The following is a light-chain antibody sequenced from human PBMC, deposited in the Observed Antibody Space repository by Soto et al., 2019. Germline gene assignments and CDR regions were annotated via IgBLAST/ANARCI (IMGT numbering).Light chain of an antibody. CDR3: SLYTSGSTYV. CDR2: EVS. CDR1: SSDVGAYNY. V-gene: IGLV2-14*01. Sequence: HSALTQPASVSGSPGQSITISCTGTSSDVGAYNYVSWYQQHPGKAPKFMIYEVSNRPSGVSNRFSGSKSGNTASLTISGLQAEDEADYYCSLYTSGSTYVFGTGTKLTVL. J-gene: IGLJ1*01.